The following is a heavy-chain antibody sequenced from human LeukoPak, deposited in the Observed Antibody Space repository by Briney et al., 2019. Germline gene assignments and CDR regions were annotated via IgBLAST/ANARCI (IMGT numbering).Heavy chain of an antibody. CDR2: IYYSGST. CDR1: GGSISSSSYY. J-gene: IGHJ4*02. V-gene: IGHV4-39*01. CDR3: ARLNPQVGATYFDY. D-gene: IGHD1-26*01. Sequence: SETLSLTCTVSGGSISSSSYYWGWIRQPQGKGLEWIGSIYYSGSTYYNPSLKSRVTISVDTSKNQFSLKLSSVTAADTAVYYCARLNPQVGATYFDYWGQGTLVTVSS.